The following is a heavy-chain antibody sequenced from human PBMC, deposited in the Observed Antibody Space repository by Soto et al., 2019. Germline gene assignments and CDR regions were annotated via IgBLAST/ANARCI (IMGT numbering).Heavy chain of an antibody. CDR2: ISSRDTFI. V-gene: IGHV3-21*04. D-gene: IGHD5-12*01. J-gene: IGHJ4*02. CDR3: AKGRSGYDEFDY. CDR1: GFNFGDYS. Sequence: GGSLRLSCAASGFNFGDYSMNWVRQAPGKGLDWVASISSRDTFIQYGDSVRGRFTISRDNARSTLYLHLNDVRADDTAVYYCAKGRSGYDEFDYWGQGTLVTVSS.